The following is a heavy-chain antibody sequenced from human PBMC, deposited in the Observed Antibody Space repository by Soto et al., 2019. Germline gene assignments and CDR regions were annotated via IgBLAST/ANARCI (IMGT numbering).Heavy chain of an antibody. Sequence: SVKTSSTVSVGTLSNFVISGVRQGTGQGLEWMGANIPIFGTANYAQKFQGRVTIIADESTGTTYMVLTSLRSEDTAVYYCAGAPILVRETTYENYFDDWAQVALVTVSS. CDR3: AGAPILVRETTYENYFDD. D-gene: IGHD2-21*01. CDR1: VGTLSNFV. J-gene: IGHJ4*02. V-gene: IGHV1-69*13. CDR2: NIPIFGTA.